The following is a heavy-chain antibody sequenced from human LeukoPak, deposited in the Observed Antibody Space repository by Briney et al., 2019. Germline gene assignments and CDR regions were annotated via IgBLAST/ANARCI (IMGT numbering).Heavy chain of an antibody. V-gene: IGHV3-9*01. CDR1: GFTFSSYS. J-gene: IGHJ4*02. Sequence: TGGSLRLSCAASGFTFSSYSMNWVRQAPGKGLEWVSGISWNSGSIGYADSVKGRFTISRDNAKNSLYLQMNSLRAEDTALYYCAKVPRMVRGVINYYLDYWGQGTLVTVSS. CDR3: AKVPRMVRGVINYYLDY. CDR2: ISWNSGSI. D-gene: IGHD3-10*01.